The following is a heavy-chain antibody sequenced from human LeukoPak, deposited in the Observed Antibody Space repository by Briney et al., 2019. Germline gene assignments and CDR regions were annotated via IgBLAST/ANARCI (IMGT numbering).Heavy chain of an antibody. CDR3: ARSEGLRYFDWLLPHAFDI. CDR1: GFTFSSYW. J-gene: IGHJ3*02. CDR2: INSDGSST. D-gene: IGHD3-9*01. Sequence: PGGSLRLSCAASGFTFSSYWMHWVRQAPGKGLVWVSRINSDGSSTGYADSVKGRFTISRDNAKNTLYVQMNSLRAEDTAVYYCARSEGLRYFDWLLPHAFDIWGQGTMVTVSS. V-gene: IGHV3-74*01.